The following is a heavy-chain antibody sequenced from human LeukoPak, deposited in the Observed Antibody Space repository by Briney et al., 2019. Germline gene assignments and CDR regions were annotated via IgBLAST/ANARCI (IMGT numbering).Heavy chain of an antibody. CDR1: GYTFTSYD. CDR2: MNPNSGNT. J-gene: IGHJ4*02. D-gene: IGHD4/OR15-4a*01. V-gene: IGHV1-8*01. Sequence: ASVKVSCKASGYTFTSYDINWVRQATGQGLEWMGWMNPNSGNTGYAQKFQGRVTMTRNTSISTAYMELSSLRSEDTAVYYCARAYGAGLFAFFDYWGQGTLVTVSS. CDR3: ARAYGAGLFAFFDY.